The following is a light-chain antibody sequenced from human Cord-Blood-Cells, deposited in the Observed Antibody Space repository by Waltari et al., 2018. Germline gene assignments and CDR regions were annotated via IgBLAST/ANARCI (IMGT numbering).Light chain of an antibody. CDR1: QSVSSSY. CDR3: QQYGSSPFT. CDR2: GAS. Sequence: EIVLTQSPATLSLSPGERANISCRASQSVSSSYLAWYQQKPGQAPRLLIYGASSRATGIPDRFSGSGSGTDFTLTISRLEPEDFAVYYCQQYGSSPFTFGPGTKVDIK. J-gene: IGKJ3*01. V-gene: IGKV3-20*01.